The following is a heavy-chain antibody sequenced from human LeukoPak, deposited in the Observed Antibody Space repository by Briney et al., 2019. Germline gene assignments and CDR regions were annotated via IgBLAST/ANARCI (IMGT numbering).Heavy chain of an antibody. CDR2: ISGSGGST. V-gene: IGHV3-23*01. D-gene: IGHD2-2*01. CDR3: TKGYPLGGYFQH. CDR1: GFTFSSYA. Sequence: GGSLRLSCAASGFTFSSYAMSWVRQAPGKGLEWDSTISGSGGSTYYADSVKGRFTISRDNSKNTLYLQMNSLRAEDTAVYYCTKGYPLGGYFQHWGQGTLVTVSS. J-gene: IGHJ1*01.